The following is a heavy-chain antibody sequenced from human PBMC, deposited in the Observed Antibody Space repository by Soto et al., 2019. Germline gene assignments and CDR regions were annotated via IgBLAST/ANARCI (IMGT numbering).Heavy chain of an antibody. CDR1: GGTISSSSYY. J-gene: IGHJ4*02. CDR3: ARRKYSGTFWSLDY. CDR2: IFYNGIT. D-gene: IGHD1-26*01. Sequence: SETLSLTCTVSGGTISSSSYYWGWIRQPPGKGLEWIGNIFYNGITYYNPSLKSRVAMSVDTSKNQFSLNLTSVTAADTAVYYCARRKYSGTFWSLDYWGRGTQVTVSS. V-gene: IGHV4-39*01.